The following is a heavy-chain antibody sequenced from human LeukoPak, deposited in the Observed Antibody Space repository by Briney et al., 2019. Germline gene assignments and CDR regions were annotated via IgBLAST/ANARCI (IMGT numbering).Heavy chain of an antibody. D-gene: IGHD6-13*01. CDR1: GGSTSSSSYS. J-gene: IGHJ5*02. CDR3: ARHAYSSSWYWFDP. Sequence: SETLSLTCTVSGGSTSSSSYSWGRIRQPPGKGLEWIGSIYYSGSTYYNPSLKSRVTISVDTSKNQFSLKLSSVTAADTAVYYCARHAYSSSWYWFDPWGQGTLVTVSS. V-gene: IGHV4-39*01. CDR2: IYYSGST.